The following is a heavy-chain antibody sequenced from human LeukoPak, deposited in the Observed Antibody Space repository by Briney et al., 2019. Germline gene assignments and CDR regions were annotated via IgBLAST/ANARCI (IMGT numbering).Heavy chain of an antibody. V-gene: IGHV3-7*01. CDR2: IKEDGSEK. CDR1: GGSFSGYY. J-gene: IGHJ4*02. D-gene: IGHD3-10*01. Sequence: ETLSLTCAFYGGSFSGYYWTWVRQAPGKGLERVANIKEDGSEKYYVDSVKGRFTISRDNAKNSLYLQMNSLRAEDTAVYYCARRGWFGELFPANFWGQGTLVTVSS. CDR3: ARRGWFGELFPANF.